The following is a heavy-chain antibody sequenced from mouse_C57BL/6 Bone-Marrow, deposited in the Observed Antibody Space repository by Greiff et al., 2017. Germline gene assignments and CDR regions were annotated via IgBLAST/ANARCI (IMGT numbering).Heavy chain of an antibody. J-gene: IGHJ3*01. CDR3: TNDYNWFAY. CDR1: GYTFTSYW. Sequence: VQLQQSGTVLARPGASVKMSCKTSGYTFTSYWMHWVKQRPGQGLEWIGAIYPGNSDTSYNQKFKGKAKLTAVTSASTAYMELSSLTNEDSAFYYCTNDYNWFAYWGQGTLVTVSA. CDR2: IYPGNSDT. D-gene: IGHD2-4*01. V-gene: IGHV1-5*01.